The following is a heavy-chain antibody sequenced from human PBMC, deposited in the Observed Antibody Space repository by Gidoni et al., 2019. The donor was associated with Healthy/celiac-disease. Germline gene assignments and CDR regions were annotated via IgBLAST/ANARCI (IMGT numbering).Heavy chain of an antibody. J-gene: IGHJ3*02. D-gene: IGHD3-3*01. CDR3: ASPHPYDLWSGYRDAFVI. CDR2: INHSGST. V-gene: IGHV4-34*01. Sequence: QVQLQQWGAGLLKPSETLSLTCAVYGGSFSGYYWSWIRQRPGKGLEWIVEINHSGSTNYNPSLKSRVTISVDTSKNQFSLTLSSVTAAYTAVYYCASPHPYDLWSGYRDAFVIWGQGTMVTVSS. CDR1: GGSFSGYY.